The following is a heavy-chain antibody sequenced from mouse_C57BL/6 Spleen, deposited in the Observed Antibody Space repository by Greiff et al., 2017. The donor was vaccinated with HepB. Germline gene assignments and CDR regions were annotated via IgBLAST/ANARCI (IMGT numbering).Heavy chain of an antibody. J-gene: IGHJ2*01. Sequence: EVKVEESGGGLVQPGGSMKLSCVASGFTFSNYWMNWVRQSPEEGLEWVAQIRLKSDNYAKHYAESVKARFTISRADSKSSVYLQMNNLRAEDTVIYYCTGGISYYFDYWGQGTTLTVSS. V-gene: IGHV6-3*01. CDR2: IRLKSDNYAK. CDR1: GFTFSNYW. CDR3: TGGISYYFDY.